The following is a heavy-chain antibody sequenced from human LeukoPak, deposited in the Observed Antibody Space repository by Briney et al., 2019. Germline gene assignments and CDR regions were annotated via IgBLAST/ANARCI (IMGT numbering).Heavy chain of an antibody. Sequence: PGGSLRLSCAASGFTFSSYAMHWVRQAPGKGLEWVAVISYDGSNKYYADSVKGRFTISRDNSKNTLYLQMNSLRAEDTAVYYCARATSGYYYAVFGYWGQGTLVTVSS. CDR1: GFTFSSYA. V-gene: IGHV3-30*01. D-gene: IGHD3-22*01. CDR3: ARATSGYYYAVFGY. J-gene: IGHJ4*02. CDR2: ISYDGSNK.